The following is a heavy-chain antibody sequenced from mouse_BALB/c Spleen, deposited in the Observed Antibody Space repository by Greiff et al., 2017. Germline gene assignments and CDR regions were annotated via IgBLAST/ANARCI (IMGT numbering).Heavy chain of an antibody. CDR2: ISYSGST. CDR3: ARGEPDYAMDY. J-gene: IGHJ4*01. Sequence: EVKLQESGPGLVKPSQSLSLTCTVTGYSITSDYAWNWIRQFPGNKLEWMGYISYSGSTSYNPSLKSRISITRDTSKNQFFLQLNSVTTEDTATYYCARGEPDYAMDYWGQGTSVTVSS. CDR1: GYSITSDYA. V-gene: IGHV3-2*02.